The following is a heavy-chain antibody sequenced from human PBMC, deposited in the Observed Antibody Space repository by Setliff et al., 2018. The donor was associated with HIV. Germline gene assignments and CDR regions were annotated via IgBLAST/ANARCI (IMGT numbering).Heavy chain of an antibody. Sequence: GSLRLSCAASGFTFSNYWMSRVRQAPGKGLEWVANIKQDGSEKYYVDSVKGRFTISRDNAKKSLYLQMNSLRAEDTALYYCVRQVSYYHFYMDVWGKGTTVTVSS. J-gene: IGHJ6*03. CDR2: IKQDGSEK. D-gene: IGHD6-6*01. CDR1: GFTFSNYW. V-gene: IGHV3-7*03. CDR3: VRQVSYYHFYMDV.